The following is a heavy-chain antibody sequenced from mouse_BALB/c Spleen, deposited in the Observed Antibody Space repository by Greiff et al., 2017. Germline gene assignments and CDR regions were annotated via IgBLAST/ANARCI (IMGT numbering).Heavy chain of an antibody. Sequence: VKLMESGPGLVQPSQSLSITCTVSGFSLTSYGVHWVRQSPGKGLEWLGVIWSGGSTDYNAAFISRLSISKDNSKSQVFFKMNSLQANDTAIYYCALLITTVVARDAMDYWGQGTSVTVSS. CDR2: IWSGGST. J-gene: IGHJ4*01. CDR3: ALLITTVVARDAMDY. D-gene: IGHD1-1*01. CDR1: GFSLTSYG. V-gene: IGHV2-2*02.